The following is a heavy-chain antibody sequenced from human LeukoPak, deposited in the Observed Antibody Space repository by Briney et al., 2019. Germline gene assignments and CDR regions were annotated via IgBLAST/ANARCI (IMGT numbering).Heavy chain of an antibody. J-gene: IGHJ5*02. CDR1: GGSISSYY. CDR3: AGIRSGIELVGTRHNGCDP. D-gene: IGHD6-19*01. V-gene: IGHV4-4*07. Sequence: PSETPSLTCTVSGGSISSYYRSWIRQPAGKGLEWIARIYTSGSTNYNPSLKSRVTMSVDTSKNQFSLMLSSVTDADTAVYYCAGIRSGIELVGTRHNGCDPWGQGTVVTFS. CDR2: IYTSGST.